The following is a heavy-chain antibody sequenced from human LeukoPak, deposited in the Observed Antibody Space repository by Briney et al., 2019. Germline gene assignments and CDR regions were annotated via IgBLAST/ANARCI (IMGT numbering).Heavy chain of an antibody. V-gene: IGHV4-34*01. CDR2: IDHSGNT. D-gene: IGHD4-17*01. Sequence: SETLSLTCAVYGGSFSGFFWSWIRQPPGKGLEWIGEIDHSGNTNYNPSLRSRVTISVDTSKNQFSLKANSLTAADTAVYYCARKGPLRDSIPFMDVWGEGTTVTVSS. J-gene: IGHJ6*03. CDR1: GGSFSGFF. CDR3: ARKGPLRDSIPFMDV.